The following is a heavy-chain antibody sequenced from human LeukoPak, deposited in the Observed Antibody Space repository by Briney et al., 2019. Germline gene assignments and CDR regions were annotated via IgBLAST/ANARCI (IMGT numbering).Heavy chain of an antibody. CDR2: IYYSGST. CDR3: ARQSHSSGQYYFDY. D-gene: IGHD6-19*01. Sequence: SETLSLTCTVSGGSISSSSYYWGWIRQPPGRGLEWIGSIYYSGSTYYNPSLKSRVTISVDTSKNQFSLKLSSVTAADTAVYYCARQSHSSGQYYFDYWGQGTLVTVSS. V-gene: IGHV4-39*01. CDR1: GGSISSSSYY. J-gene: IGHJ4*02.